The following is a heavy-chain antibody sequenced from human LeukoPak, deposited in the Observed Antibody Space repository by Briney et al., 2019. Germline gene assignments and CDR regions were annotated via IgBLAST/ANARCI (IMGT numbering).Heavy chain of an antibody. V-gene: IGHV1-2*02. J-gene: IGHJ6*03. Sequence: ASVTVSCKASGYIFTGYYIHWVRQAPGQGLEWMGWINPNSGDTKYAQKFQGRVTMTRDTSNNTVYMDLTRLIFDDTAMYYCARDGVFRFEVGDVYYYYMDVWGKGTTVIISS. CDR3: ARDGVFRFEVGDVYYYYMDV. CDR1: GYIFTGYY. CDR2: INPNSGDT. D-gene: IGHD2-21*02.